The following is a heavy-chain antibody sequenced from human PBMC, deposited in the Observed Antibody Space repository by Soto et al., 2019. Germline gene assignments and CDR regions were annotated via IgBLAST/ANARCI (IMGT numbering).Heavy chain of an antibody. V-gene: IGHV3-7*03. D-gene: IGHD2-21*02. J-gene: IGHJ4*02. CDR2: IKPDGSGE. Sequence: GGSLRLSCSSSGFTSSTYWMSWVRQAPGKGLEWVANIKPDGSGEYYMDSVKGRFTISRDNAKNSLYLQMNSLRVEDTAMYYCARVRCTTSDCFHDYWGQGTLVTVSS. CDR1: GFTSSTYW. CDR3: ARVRCTTSDCFHDY.